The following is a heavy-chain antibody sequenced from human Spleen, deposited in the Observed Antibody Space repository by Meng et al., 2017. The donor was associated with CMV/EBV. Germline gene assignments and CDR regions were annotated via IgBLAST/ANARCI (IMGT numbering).Heavy chain of an antibody. CDR3: AKPTPYCSSTSCWSDY. J-gene: IGHJ4*02. V-gene: IGHV3-23*03. CDR1: GFTFSSYA. D-gene: IGHD2-2*01. CDR2: VSSGSSKT. Sequence: GGSLRLSCAASGFTFSSYAMTWVRQAPGKGLEWVSVVSSGSSKTYYADSVKGRFTVSRANSKNTVYRQMNSLRAEDTAVYYCAKPTPYCSSTSCWSDYWGQGTLVTVS.